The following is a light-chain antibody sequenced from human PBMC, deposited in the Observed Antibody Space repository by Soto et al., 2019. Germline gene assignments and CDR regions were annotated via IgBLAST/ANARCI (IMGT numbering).Light chain of an antibody. J-gene: IGKJ5*01. CDR3: QQANSFPPT. V-gene: IGKV1-39*01. Sequence: DIQMTQSPSSLSASVGDRVTITCRASQSISSYLNWYQQKPGKAPKLLIYAASSLQSGVPSRFSGSGSGTDFTLTISSLQPEDFATYYCQQANSFPPTFGQGTRLE. CDR2: AAS. CDR1: QSISSY.